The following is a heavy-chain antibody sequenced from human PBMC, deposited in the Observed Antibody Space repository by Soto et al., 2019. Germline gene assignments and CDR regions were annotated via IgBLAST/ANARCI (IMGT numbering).Heavy chain of an antibody. CDR3: ARGPHGYSYGAS. J-gene: IGHJ5*02. Sequence: PGGSLRLSCAASGFTSSYYHWVRQPPGKGLVWVSRINIDGSSTSYADSVKGRFTISRDNAKNKLYSQLESLRPKATAGYYCARGPHGYSYGASWGQGTLVSVSS. D-gene: IGHD5-18*01. CDR2: INIDGSST. V-gene: IGHV3-74*01. CDR1: GFTSSYY.